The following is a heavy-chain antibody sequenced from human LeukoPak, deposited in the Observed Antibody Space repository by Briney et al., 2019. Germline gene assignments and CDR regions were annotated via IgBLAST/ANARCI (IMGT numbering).Heavy chain of an antibody. J-gene: IGHJ4*02. CDR2: ISWNSGSI. Sequence: QPGGSLRLSCAASGFTFDDYAMHWVRQAPGKGLEWVSGISWNSGSIGYAGSVKGRFTISRDNAKNSLYLQMNSLRAEDTALYYCAKGQTWIQLWSPFDYWGQGTLVTVSS. CDR1: GFTFDDYA. D-gene: IGHD5-18*01. V-gene: IGHV3-9*01. CDR3: AKGQTWIQLWSPFDY.